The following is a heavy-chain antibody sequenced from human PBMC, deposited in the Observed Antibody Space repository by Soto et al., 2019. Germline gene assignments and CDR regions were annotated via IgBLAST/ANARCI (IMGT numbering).Heavy chain of an antibody. V-gene: IGHV4-31*03. CDR2: IYYSGST. Sequence: QVQLQESGPGLVKPSQTLSLTCTVSGGSISSGGYYWSWIRQHPGKGLEWIGYIYYSGSTCYNPSLKSRVTISVDTSKNQFSLKLSSVTAADTAVYYCASGYGDSSSWYSVDYWGQGTLVTVSS. J-gene: IGHJ4*02. D-gene: IGHD6-13*01. CDR1: GGSISSGGYY. CDR3: ASGYGDSSSWYSVDY.